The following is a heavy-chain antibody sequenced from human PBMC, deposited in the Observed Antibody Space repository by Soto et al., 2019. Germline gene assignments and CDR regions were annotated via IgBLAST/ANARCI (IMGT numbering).Heavy chain of an antibody. D-gene: IGHD1-26*01. CDR2: IYYSGST. CDR3: AIQPRENPRFFVDY. Sequence: QLQLQESGPGLVKPSETLSLTCTVSGGSISSSSYYWGWIRQPPGKGLEWIGSIYYSGSTYYNPSLKRRVAISVGMSTNQFSLKLSSVTAADTALDPCAIQPRENPRFFVDYWGQGTLVTVSS. V-gene: IGHV4-39*01. J-gene: IGHJ4*02. CDR1: GGSISSSSYY.